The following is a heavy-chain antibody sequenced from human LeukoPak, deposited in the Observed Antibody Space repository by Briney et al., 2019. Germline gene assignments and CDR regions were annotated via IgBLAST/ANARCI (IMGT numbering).Heavy chain of an antibody. CDR1: GFTFSRYG. Sequence: GGSLRLSCAASGFTFSRYGMHWVRQAPGKGLEWVAVISYDGSTKYYADSVKGRFTISRDNSKNTLYMQMNSLRGEDTAVYYCGGGIAAAQRHWFDPWGQGTLVTVSS. V-gene: IGHV3-30*03. CDR3: GGGIAAAQRHWFDP. D-gene: IGHD6-13*01. CDR2: ISYDGSTK. J-gene: IGHJ5*02.